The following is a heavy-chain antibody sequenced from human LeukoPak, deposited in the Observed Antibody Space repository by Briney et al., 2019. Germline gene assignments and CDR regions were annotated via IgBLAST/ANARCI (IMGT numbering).Heavy chain of an antibody. D-gene: IGHD6-13*01. V-gene: IGHV3-30*03. Sequence: PGRSLRLSCAASGFTFSSYGMHWVRQDPGKGLEWVAVISYDGSNKYYADSVKGRFTISRDNAKNSLYLQMNSLRAEDTAVYYCARDTPRGSSWYEPPFTPPDYWGQGTLVTVSS. J-gene: IGHJ4*02. CDR1: GFTFSSYG. CDR2: ISYDGSNK. CDR3: ARDTPRGSSWYEPPFTPPDY.